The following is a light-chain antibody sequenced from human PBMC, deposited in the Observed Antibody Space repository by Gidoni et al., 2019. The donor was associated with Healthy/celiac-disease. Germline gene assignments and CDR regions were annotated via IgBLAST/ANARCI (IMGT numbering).Light chain of an antibody. J-gene: IGKJ2*01. CDR2: GAS. V-gene: IGKV3-15*01. CDR1: QSVSSN. CDR3: QQYNNWPPYT. Sequence: EIVMTQSPATLSVSSGERATLSCRASQSVSSNLAWYQQKPGQAPRLLIYGASTSATGIPARCSSSGSGTEFTLTISSLQYEDFAVYYCQQYNNWPPYTFGQGTKLEIK.